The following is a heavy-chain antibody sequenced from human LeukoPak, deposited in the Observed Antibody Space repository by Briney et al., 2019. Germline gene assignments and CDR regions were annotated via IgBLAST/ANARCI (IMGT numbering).Heavy chain of an antibody. CDR1: GFTFSSYG. V-gene: IGHV3-23*01. Sequence: GSLRLSCAASGFTFSSYGISWVRQAPGKGLEWVSVISGSGGSTYYADSVKGRFTISRDNSKNTLYLQMNSLRAEDTAVYYCAKGARIAAAGKGGWGQGTLVTVSS. D-gene: IGHD6-13*01. J-gene: IGHJ4*02. CDR3: AKGARIAAAGKGG. CDR2: ISGSGGST.